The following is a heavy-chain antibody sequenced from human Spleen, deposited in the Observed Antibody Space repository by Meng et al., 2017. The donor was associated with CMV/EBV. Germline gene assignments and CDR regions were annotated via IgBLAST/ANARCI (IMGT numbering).Heavy chain of an antibody. V-gene: IGHV3-7*01. CDR3: ARVGCSSTSCYSAWFDP. CDR2: IKRDGSEK. Sequence: GESLKISCAASGFSFSDYWMSWVRQSPGKGLEWVANIKRDGSEKYYVDSVKGRFTISRDNAKNSLYLQMNSLRAEDTAVYYCARVGCSSTSCYSAWFDPWGQGTLVTVSS. CDR1: GFSFSDYW. D-gene: IGHD2-2*02. J-gene: IGHJ5*02.